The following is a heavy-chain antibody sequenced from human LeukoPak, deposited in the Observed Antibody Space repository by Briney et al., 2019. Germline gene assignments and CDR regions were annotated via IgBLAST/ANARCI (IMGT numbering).Heavy chain of an antibody. CDR1: EFTFSSYS. Sequence: GGSLRLSCAASEFTFSSYSMNWVRQAPGKGLEWVSSISSSGTYMYYADSVKGRFTISRDNAKNSLYLQMNSLRAEDTAVYYCARDMLYSQPNWFDPWGQGTLVTVSS. J-gene: IGHJ5*02. CDR2: ISSSGTYM. CDR3: ARDMLYSQPNWFDP. V-gene: IGHV3-21*01. D-gene: IGHD2-8*01.